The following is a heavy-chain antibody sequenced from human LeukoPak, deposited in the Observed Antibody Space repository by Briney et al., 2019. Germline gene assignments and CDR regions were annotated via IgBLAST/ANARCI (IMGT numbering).Heavy chain of an antibody. D-gene: IGHD2-15*01. V-gene: IGHV4-30-4*01. CDR3: ARVVVASFGTDWFDP. CDR1: GGSISSGDYY. CDR2: IYYSGST. J-gene: IGHJ5*02. Sequence: SQTLSLTCTVSGGSISSGDYYWSWIRHPPGKGLEWIGYIYYSGSTYYNPPLKSRVTISVDTSKNQFSLKLSSVTAADTAVYYCARVVVASFGTDWFDPWGQGTLVTVSS.